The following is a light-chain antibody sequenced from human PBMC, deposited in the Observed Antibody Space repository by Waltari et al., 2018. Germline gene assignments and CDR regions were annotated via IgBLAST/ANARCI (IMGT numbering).Light chain of an antibody. Sequence: IQLTQSPSSLSASVGDRVTITCRAGQDLSKSLAWYQQKPGKAPKRLIYAASSLQGGVPSRFSGSGSGTDFALTISSLQPEDSATYYCQQLETYPITFGQGTRLEIK. J-gene: IGKJ5*01. V-gene: IGKV1-9*01. CDR3: QQLETYPIT. CDR1: QDLSKS. CDR2: AAS.